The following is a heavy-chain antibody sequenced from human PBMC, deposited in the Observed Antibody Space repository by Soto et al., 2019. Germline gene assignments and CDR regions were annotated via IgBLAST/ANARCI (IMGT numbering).Heavy chain of an antibody. CDR3: ARHYAVVLYHFDE. Sequence: SETLSLTCTVSGGSISSYYWSWIRQPPGKGLEWIGYIYYSGSTNYNPSLRSRVTISVDTSKNQFSLKLSSVTAADTAVYYCARHYAVVLYHFDEWGLGTLVTVSS. CDR1: GGSISSYY. D-gene: IGHD2-15*01. CDR2: IYYSGST. J-gene: IGHJ4*02. V-gene: IGHV4-59*01.